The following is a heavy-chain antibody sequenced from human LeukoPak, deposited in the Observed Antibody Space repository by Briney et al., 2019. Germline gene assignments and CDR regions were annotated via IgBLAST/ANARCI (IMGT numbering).Heavy chain of an antibody. J-gene: IGHJ4*02. D-gene: IGHD6-19*01. CDR2: ISWNSGSI. Sequence: AGGSLRLPCAASGFTFDDYAMHWVRQAPGKGLEWVSGISWNSGSIGYADSVKGRFTISRDNAKNFLYLQMNSLRAEDTALYYCAKLAVAGHYFDYWGQGTLVTVSS. V-gene: IGHV3-9*01. CDR1: GFTFDDYA. CDR3: AKLAVAGHYFDY.